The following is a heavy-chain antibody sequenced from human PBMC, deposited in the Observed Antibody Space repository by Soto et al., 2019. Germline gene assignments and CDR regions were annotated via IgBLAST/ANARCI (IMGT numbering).Heavy chain of an antibody. J-gene: IGHJ6*02. D-gene: IGHD3-22*01. CDR3: ARAGNYYDSSGYSKYYYGMDV. V-gene: IGHV1-69*01. CDR2: IIPIFGTA. Sequence: QVQLVRSGAEVKKPGSSVKVSCKASGGTFSSYAISWVRQAPGQGLEWMGGIIPIFGTANYAQKFQGRVTITADESTSTAYMELSSLRSEDTAVYYCARAGNYYDSSGYSKYYYGMDVWGQGTTVTVSS. CDR1: GGTFSSYA.